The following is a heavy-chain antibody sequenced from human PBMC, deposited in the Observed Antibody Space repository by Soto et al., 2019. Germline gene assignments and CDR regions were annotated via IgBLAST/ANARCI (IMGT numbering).Heavy chain of an antibody. J-gene: IGHJ4*02. CDR3: ARDASPNAAMGIYYFDP. Sequence: QVQLVESGGGVVQPGRSLRLACAASGFTFSICGMHWVRQAPGKGLEWVAVIWNDGSTKYYADSVKGRFTISRDTSKNTLYLQMNSLRVEDTAVYYCARDASPNAAMGIYYFDPWGQGTLVTVSS. V-gene: IGHV3-33*01. CDR1: GFTFSICG. D-gene: IGHD5-18*01. CDR2: IWNDGSTK.